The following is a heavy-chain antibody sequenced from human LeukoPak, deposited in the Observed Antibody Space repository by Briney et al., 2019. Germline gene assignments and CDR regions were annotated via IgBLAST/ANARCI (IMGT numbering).Heavy chain of an antibody. Sequence: LTGGSLRLSCAASGFTFSSYLMSWVRQAPGKGLEWVANIKADGSEKYYVDSVKGRFTISRDNAKNSLYLQMNSLRAEDTAFYHCARGTHHYDSIGYDHWGQGTLVTVSS. J-gene: IGHJ5*02. D-gene: IGHD3-22*01. V-gene: IGHV3-7*03. CDR1: GFTFSSYL. CDR3: ARGTHHYDSIGYDH. CDR2: IKADGSEK.